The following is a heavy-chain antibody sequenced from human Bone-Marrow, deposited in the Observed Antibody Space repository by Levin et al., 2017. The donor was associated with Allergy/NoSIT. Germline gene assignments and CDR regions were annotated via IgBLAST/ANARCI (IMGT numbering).Heavy chain of an antibody. CDR1: GYTFTSYG. CDR2: ISGFNGNT. D-gene: IGHD2-2*01. V-gene: IGHV1-18*04. J-gene: IGHJ5*02. Sequence: GGSLRLSCKASGYTFTSYGVSWVRQAPGQGLEWMGWISGFNGNTIYAQRVQGRVTMTTDTSTSTAYLELRSLRSDDTAVYYCARDIIIVLPAGKSILDPWGQGTLVTVSS. CDR3: ARDIIIVLPAGKSILDP.